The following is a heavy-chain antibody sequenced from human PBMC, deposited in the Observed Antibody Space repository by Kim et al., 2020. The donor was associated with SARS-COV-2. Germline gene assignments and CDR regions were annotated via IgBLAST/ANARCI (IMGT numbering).Heavy chain of an antibody. J-gene: IGHJ4*02. D-gene: IGHD6-13*01. CDR3: AREPGAAATGGN. Sequence: NYEQKFQGRVTITADKATSTAYMELSSLRSEDTAVYYCAREPGAAATGGNWGQGTLVIVSS. V-gene: IGHV1-69*04.